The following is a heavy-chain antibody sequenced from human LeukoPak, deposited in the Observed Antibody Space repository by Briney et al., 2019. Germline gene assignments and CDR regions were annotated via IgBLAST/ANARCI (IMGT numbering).Heavy chain of an antibody. CDR3: AGDGVGALPGDAFDI. V-gene: IGHV3-21*05. CDR2: INLDGTDI. D-gene: IGHD6-6*01. J-gene: IGHJ3*02. Sequence: GGSLRLSCAASGFSFSTNSMTWVRQAPGKGLEWISFINLDGTDIHYGESVKGRFTISRDNAKNSLYLQMHTLRAEDTAVYYCAGDGVGALPGDAFDIWSQGTLVTVSS. CDR1: GFSFSTNS.